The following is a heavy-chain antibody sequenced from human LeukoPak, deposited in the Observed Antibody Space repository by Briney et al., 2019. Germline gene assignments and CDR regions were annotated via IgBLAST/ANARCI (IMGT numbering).Heavy chain of an antibody. D-gene: IGHD4-17*01. CDR2: IYYSRST. V-gene: IGHV4-30-4*01. J-gene: IGHJ4*02. CDR1: GGSISSGDYY. CDR3: ARSMTTVTTPYFDY. Sequence: SETLSLTCTVSGGSISSGDYYWSWIRQPPGKGLEWIGYIYYSRSTYYNPSLKSRVTISVDTSKNQFSLKLSSVTAADTAVYYCARSMTTVTTPYFDYWGQGTLVTVSS.